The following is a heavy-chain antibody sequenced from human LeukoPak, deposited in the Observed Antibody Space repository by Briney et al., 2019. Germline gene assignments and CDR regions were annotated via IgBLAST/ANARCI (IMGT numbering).Heavy chain of an antibody. Sequence: ASVKVSRKASGCTFTSYAMHWVRQAPGQRLEWMGWINAGNGNTKYSQKFQGRVTITRDTSASTAYMELSSLRSEDTAVYYCARSMGFGELFRYWGQGTLVTVSS. V-gene: IGHV1-3*01. D-gene: IGHD3-10*01. CDR2: INAGNGNT. CDR3: ARSMGFGELFRY. J-gene: IGHJ4*02. CDR1: GCTFTSYA.